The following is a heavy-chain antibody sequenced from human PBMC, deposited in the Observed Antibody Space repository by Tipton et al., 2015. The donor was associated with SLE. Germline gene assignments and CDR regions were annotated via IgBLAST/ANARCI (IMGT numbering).Heavy chain of an antibody. CDR3: ARDSGRRIYGDYGEGWFDP. V-gene: IGHV4-34*01. D-gene: IGHD4-17*01. CDR2: INHSGST. CDR1: DGSFSGYY. Sequence: TLSLTCAVYDGSFSGYYWSWIRQPPGKGLEWIGEINHSGSTNYNPSLKSRVTISVDTSKNQFPLKLSSVTAADTAAYYCARDSGRRIYGDYGEGWFDPWGQGTLVTVSS. J-gene: IGHJ5*02.